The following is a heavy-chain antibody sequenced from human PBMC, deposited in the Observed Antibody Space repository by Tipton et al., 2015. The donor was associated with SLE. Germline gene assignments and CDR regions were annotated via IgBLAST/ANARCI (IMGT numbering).Heavy chain of an antibody. V-gene: IGHV3-43*02. CDR3: ARRYGSGSYYNYYYAMDV. J-gene: IGHJ6*02. CDR2: ISGYGDST. CDR1: GFTFDDYA. D-gene: IGHD3-10*01. Sequence: SLRLSCAASGFTFDDYAMNWVRQVPGKGLEWVSLISGYGDSTHYGDSVKGRFTISRDNSKNSLYLQMNSLRTEDTALYYCARRYGSGSYYNYYYAMDVWGQGTMVTVSS.